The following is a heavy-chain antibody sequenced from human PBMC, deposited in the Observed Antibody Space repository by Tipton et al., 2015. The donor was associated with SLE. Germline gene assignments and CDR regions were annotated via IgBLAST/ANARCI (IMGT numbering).Heavy chain of an antibody. D-gene: IGHD1-26*01. CDR3: ARVSRVQWGLNY. CDR2: IYYSGST. J-gene: IGHJ4*02. CDR1: GGSISSSSYY. V-gene: IGHV4-39*07. Sequence: TLSLTCTVSGGSISSSSYYWGWIRQPPGKGLEWIGSIYYSGSTYYNPSLKSRVTISVDTSRNQFSLKLSSVTAADTAVYYCARVSRVQWGLNYWGQGTLVTVSS.